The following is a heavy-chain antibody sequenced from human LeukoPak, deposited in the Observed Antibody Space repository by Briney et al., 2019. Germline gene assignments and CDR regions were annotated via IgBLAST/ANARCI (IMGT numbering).Heavy chain of an antibody. J-gene: IGHJ4*02. V-gene: IGHV4-59*01. D-gene: IGHD3-10*01. CDR3: ARGGYYFDY. CDR1: GASISSYC. Sequence: PSEPLSLTCTVSGASISSYCWSWIRQPQGKGLEWIGYIYYTGSTNYNPSLESRLTISVDTSKNQFSLKLSSVTAADTAVYYCARGGYYFDYWGQGTLVTISS. CDR2: IYYTGST.